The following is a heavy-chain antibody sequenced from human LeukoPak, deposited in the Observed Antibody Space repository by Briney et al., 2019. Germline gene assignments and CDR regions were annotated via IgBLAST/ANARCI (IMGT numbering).Heavy chain of an antibody. CDR1: GFTFSSHG. D-gene: IGHD5-24*01. J-gene: IGHJ4*02. Sequence: GRSLRLSCAASGFTFSSHGMHWVRQAPGKGLEWVAVIWYDGSKKYYADSVTGRFTISRDNSKNALYLQMNSLRAEDTAVYYCARETPRRGETRDGYRWGQGTLVTVSS. CDR2: IWYDGSKK. V-gene: IGHV3-33*01. CDR3: ARETPRRGETRDGYR.